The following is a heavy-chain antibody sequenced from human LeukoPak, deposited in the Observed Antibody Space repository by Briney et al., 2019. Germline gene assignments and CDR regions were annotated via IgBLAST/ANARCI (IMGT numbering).Heavy chain of an antibody. J-gene: IGHJ3*02. Sequence: GGSLRLSCEASGFTFSSYSMNWVRPAPGKGLEWVSNINSDSSTMDYADSVKGRFSISRDSAKNSLFLQMNSLRDEDTAVYYCARDNLWAFDIWGQGTMVTVSS. CDR3: ARDNLWAFDI. V-gene: IGHV3-48*02. CDR2: INSDSSTM. D-gene: IGHD3-10*01. CDR1: GFTFSSYS.